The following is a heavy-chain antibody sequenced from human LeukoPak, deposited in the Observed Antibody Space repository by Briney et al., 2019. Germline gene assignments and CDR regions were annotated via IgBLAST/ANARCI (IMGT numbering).Heavy chain of an antibody. CDR2: IYYSGST. CDR1: GGSISSYY. D-gene: IGHD3-9*01. J-gene: IGHJ6*02. V-gene: IGHV4-59*08. CDR3: ASHRKYYDILTGYPYYYYGMDV. Sequence: PSETLSLTCTVSGGSISSYYWSWIRQPPGKGLEWIGYIYYSGSTNYNPSLKSRVTISVDTSKNQFSLKLSSVTAADTAVYYCASHRKYYDILTGYPYYYYGMDVWGQGTTVTVSS.